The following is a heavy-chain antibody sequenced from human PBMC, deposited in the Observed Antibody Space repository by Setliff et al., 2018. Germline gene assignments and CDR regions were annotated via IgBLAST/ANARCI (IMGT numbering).Heavy chain of an antibody. CDR3: SRLVRYCTTTTCQRASGGEF. J-gene: IGHJ4*02. V-gene: IGHV1-18*01. CDR2: ISAYSGNT. CDR1: GYKFNDYA. D-gene: IGHD2-2*01. Sequence: GASVKVSCKTSGYKFNDYAISWVRQGPGQGLEWMGWISAYSGNTYYAQKLHDRVTLTTDTSTSTAYMELRSLGTDDTAVYYCSRLVRYCTTTTCQRASGGEFWGQGTQVTVSS.